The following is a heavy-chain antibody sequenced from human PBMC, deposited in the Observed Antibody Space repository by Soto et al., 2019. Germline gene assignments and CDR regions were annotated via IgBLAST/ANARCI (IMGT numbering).Heavy chain of an antibody. CDR2: INPNSGGT. CDR3: ARDRGSGPPTYYYYGMDV. J-gene: IGHJ6*02. V-gene: IGHV1-2*04. CDR1: GYTFTGYY. D-gene: IGHD3-10*01. Sequence: ASVKVSCKASGYTFTGYYMHWVRQAPGQRLEWMGWINPNSGGTNYAQKFQGWVTMTRDTSISTAYMELSRLRSDDTAVYYCARDRGSGPPTYYYYGMDVWGQGTTVTVSS.